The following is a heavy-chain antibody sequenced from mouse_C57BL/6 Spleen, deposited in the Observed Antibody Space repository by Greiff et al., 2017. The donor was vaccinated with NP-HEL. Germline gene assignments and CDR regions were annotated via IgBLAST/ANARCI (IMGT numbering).Heavy chain of an antibody. CDR2: IDPSDSYT. D-gene: IGHD1-1*01. CDR3: AINYYGSSSYAMDY. V-gene: IGHV1-69*01. J-gene: IGHJ4*01. CDR1: GYTFTSYW. Sequence: QVQLQQPGAELVMPGASVKLSCKASGYTFTSYWMHWVKQRPGQGLEWIGEIDPSDSYTNYNQKFKGKSTLTVDKSSSTAYMQLSSLTSEDSAVYYCAINYYGSSSYAMDYWGQGTSVTVSS.